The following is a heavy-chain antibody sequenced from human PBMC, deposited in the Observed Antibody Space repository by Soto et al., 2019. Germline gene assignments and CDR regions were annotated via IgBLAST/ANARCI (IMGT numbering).Heavy chain of an antibody. V-gene: IGHV3-74*01. CDR2: INSDGTTI. D-gene: IGHD6-19*01. Sequence: EVQLVESGGGLVQPGGSLRLSCAASGFTFSNYWVHWVRQAPGKGLMWVSRINSDGTTINYADSVEGRFTISRDNAKSTLFLQMNSLRVEDTAVYYCARAGWYRFDYWGQGTLVTVSS. J-gene: IGHJ4*02. CDR3: ARAGWYRFDY. CDR1: GFTFSNYW.